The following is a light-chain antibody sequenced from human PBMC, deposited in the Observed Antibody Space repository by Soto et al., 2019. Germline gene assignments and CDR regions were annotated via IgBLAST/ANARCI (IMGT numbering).Light chain of an antibody. CDR3: QQYVSSPWA. V-gene: IGKV3-20*01. CDR1: QSVTNSF. Sequence: IVLAQSPGTLSLSPGERATLSCRASQSVTNSFLAWYQQKPGQAPRLLIYGASRRATGIPDWFTGSGSGTDFSLTISRLETEDFAVYYCQQYVSSPWAFGQGTKVEI. CDR2: GAS. J-gene: IGKJ1*01.